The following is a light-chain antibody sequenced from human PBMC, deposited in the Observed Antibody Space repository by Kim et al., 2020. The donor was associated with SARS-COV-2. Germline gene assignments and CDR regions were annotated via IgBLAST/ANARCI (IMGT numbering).Light chain of an antibody. CDR1: QSVLYSDNKNY. CDR2: WAS. Sequence: DIVMTQSRDSLAVSLVERATINCKSSQSVLYSDNKNYLAWFQQKLGQAPKLIVYWASTRESGVPDRFSGSGSGTDFTLTITSLQAEDVAVYYCQQYYSAPVTFGQGTRLEIK. V-gene: IGKV4-1*01. J-gene: IGKJ5*01. CDR3: QQYYSAPVT.